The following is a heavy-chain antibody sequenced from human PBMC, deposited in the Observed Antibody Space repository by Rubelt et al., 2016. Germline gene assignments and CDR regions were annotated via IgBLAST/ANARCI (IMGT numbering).Heavy chain of an antibody. D-gene: IGHD3-9*01. J-gene: IGHJ4*02. CDR2: INHSGST. CDR3: ASGGPRYFDWAVTRPIDY. V-gene: IGHV4-34*01. CDR1: GGSFSGYY. Sequence: QVQLQQWGAGLLKPSETLSLTCAVYGGSFSGYYWSWIRQPPGKGLEWIGEINHSGSTNYNPSLKCRVTISVDTSKNQFSLKLSAVTAADTAVYYCASGGPRYFDWAVTRPIDYWGQGTLVTVSS.